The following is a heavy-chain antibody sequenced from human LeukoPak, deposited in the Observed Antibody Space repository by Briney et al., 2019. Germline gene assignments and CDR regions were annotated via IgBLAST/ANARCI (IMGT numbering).Heavy chain of an antibody. Sequence: LRLSCAASGVTFSNYWMHWVRQAPGKGLVWVSRINRDESSTSYADSVKGRFTISRDNAKNTLYLQMNSLRAEDTAVYYCARTPYSSSDLFEYWGQGTLVTVSS. CDR1: GVTFSNYW. CDR2: INRDESST. D-gene: IGHD6-13*01. V-gene: IGHV3-74*01. J-gene: IGHJ4*02. CDR3: ARTPYSSSDLFEY.